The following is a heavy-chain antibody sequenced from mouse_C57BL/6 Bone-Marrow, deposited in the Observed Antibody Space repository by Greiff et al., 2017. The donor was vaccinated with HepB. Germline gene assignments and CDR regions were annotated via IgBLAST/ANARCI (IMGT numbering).Heavy chain of an antibody. Sequence: QVQLQQSGPELARPWASVKISCQASYTFSSSLHFAIRDTNYWMQLVKHRPGQGLEWIVAIYPGNGDTSNNQKFKAKATLTADKSSSTACMQPSSLTSEDSAVYYCASGGTGYFDVGGTGTTVTVSS. J-gene: IGHJ1*03. CDR1: YTFS. CDR3: SEDSAVYYCASGGTGYFDV. D-gene: IGHD2-14*01. CDR2: GQGLEWIV. V-gene: IGHV1-87*01.